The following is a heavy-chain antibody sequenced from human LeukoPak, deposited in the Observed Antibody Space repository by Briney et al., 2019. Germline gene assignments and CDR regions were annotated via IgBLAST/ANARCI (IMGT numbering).Heavy chain of an antibody. D-gene: IGHD3-9*01. CDR2: ISGSGGST. V-gene: IGHV3-23*01. Sequence: GGSLRLSCAASGFTFSSYAMSWVRQAPGEGLEWVSAISGSGGSTYYADSVKGRFTISRDNSKNTLYLQMNSLRAEDTAVYYCAKEPRYEYYYYYYMDVWGKGTTVTVSS. CDR1: GFTFSSYA. CDR3: AKEPRYEYYYYYYMDV. J-gene: IGHJ6*03.